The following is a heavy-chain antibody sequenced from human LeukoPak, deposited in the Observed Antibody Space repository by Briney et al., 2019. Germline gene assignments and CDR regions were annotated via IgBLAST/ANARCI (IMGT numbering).Heavy chain of an antibody. CDR1: GGSISSYY. Sequence: TSETLSLTCAVYGGSISSYYWSWIRQPPGKGLEWIGHIHNSGSTKCNPSLKSRITISVDTSKNQFYLKLSSVTAADTAVYYCARTKGGCSGGNCPLGYWGQGALVTVSA. D-gene: IGHD2-15*01. CDR3: ARTKGGCSGGNCPLGY. J-gene: IGHJ4*02. CDR2: IHNSGST. V-gene: IGHV4-34*10.